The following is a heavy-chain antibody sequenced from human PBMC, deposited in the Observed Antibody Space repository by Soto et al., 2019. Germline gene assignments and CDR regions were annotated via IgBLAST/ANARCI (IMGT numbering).Heavy chain of an antibody. CDR1: GFFFQNYA. CDR3: ARAMTMTLARIFGMDV. V-gene: IGHV3-33*01. CDR2: IFYDGSND. J-gene: IGHJ6*02. D-gene: IGHD3-3*01. Sequence: LRLSCAASGFFFQNYAMHWVRLAPFKGLEWVSYIFYDGSNDNYADSVKGRFTVSRDNSEGMMFLQMNNLRVEDSGVYFCARAMTMTLARIFGMDVWGLGTTVTVSS.